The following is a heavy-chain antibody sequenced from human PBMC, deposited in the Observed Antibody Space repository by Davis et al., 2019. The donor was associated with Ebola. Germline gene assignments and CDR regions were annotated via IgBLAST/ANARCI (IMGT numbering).Heavy chain of an antibody. CDR1: GFIFSNYV. D-gene: IGHD1-1*01. J-gene: IGHJ4*02. CDR2: LGTSADT. V-gene: IGHV3-23*01. Sequence: PGGSLRLSCAASGFIFSNYVMSWVRQAPGKGLEWVSTLGTSADTYYAGSVKGRFTISRDNSKNTLYLQMNSLRAEDTAVYYCARATVLDYWGQGTLVTVSS. CDR3: ARATVLDY.